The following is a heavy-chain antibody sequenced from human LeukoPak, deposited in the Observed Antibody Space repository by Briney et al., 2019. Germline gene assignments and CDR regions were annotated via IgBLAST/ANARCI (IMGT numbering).Heavy chain of an antibody. Sequence: PSETLSLTCAVYGGSFSGDYWSWIRQPPGKGLEWIGYIYYSAGTNYNPSLKSRVTISVDTYKNQFSLKLSSVTAADTAVYYCAREIPGIAVAGTKSSYSYFDLWGRGTLVTVSS. CDR1: GGSFSGDY. V-gene: IGHV4-59*01. CDR3: AREIPGIAVAGTKSSYSYFDL. D-gene: IGHD6-19*01. CDR2: IYYSAGT. J-gene: IGHJ2*01.